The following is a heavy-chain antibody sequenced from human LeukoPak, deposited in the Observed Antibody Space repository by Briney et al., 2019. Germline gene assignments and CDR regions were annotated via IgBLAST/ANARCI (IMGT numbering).Heavy chain of an antibody. CDR2: ITASGDTT. D-gene: IGHD6-6*01. Sequence: PGQSLRLSCAASGFTFSNYAMSWVRQVPGKGLEWVAGITASGDTTHHVDSVKGRFTISRDNSENTLFLQMHSLRAEDTALYFCVRHRPFDYWGQGTLVTVSS. V-gene: IGHV3-23*01. CDR3: VRHRPFDY. CDR1: GFTFSNYA. J-gene: IGHJ4*02.